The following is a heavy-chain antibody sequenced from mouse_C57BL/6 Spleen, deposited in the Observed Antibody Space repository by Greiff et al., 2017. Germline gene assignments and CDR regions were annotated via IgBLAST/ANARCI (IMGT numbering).Heavy chain of an antibody. CDR2: IDPATGGT. D-gene: IGHD2-1*01. V-gene: IGHV1-15*01. Sequence: VQLQQSGAELVRPGASVTLSCKASGYTFTDYEMHWVKQTPVHGLEWIGAIDPATGGTAYNQKFKGKAILTADKSSSTAYMELRCLTSEDSAVYYWRREGVYSSFAYWGQGTLVTVSA. CDR1: GYTFTDYE. CDR3: RREGVYSSFAY. J-gene: IGHJ3*01.